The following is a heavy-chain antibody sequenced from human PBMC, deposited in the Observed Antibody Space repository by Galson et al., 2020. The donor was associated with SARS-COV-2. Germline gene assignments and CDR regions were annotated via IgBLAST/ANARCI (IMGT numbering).Heavy chain of an antibody. J-gene: IGHJ5*02. Sequence: SETLSLTCTVSGGSISSSRYYWGWIRQPPGQGPEWIGSIYYSGSTYYNPSLKSRVTISVDTSKHQFSLKLSSVTAADTAVYYCAHHSLAWFDPWGQGTLVTVSS. CDR2: IYYSGST. V-gene: IGHV4-39*01. D-gene: IGHD2-21*01. CDR3: AHHSLAWFDP. CDR1: GGSISSSRYY.